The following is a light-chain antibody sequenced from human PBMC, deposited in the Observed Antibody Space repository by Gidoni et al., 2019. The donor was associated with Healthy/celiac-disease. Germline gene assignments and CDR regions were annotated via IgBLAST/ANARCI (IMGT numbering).Light chain of an antibody. V-gene: IGKV3-20*01. J-gene: IGKJ1*01. CDR3: KQDGRSPRT. CDR1: QSVSTSY. Sequence: LLTQPPGTLSLSPGERATLSSRASQSVSTSYLAWYQQNPGQAPRLLIYGASSRATGIPDRFSGSGAGTDFTLNISRLEAEDVGVYYCKQDGRSPRTFGQGTKVEIK. CDR2: GAS.